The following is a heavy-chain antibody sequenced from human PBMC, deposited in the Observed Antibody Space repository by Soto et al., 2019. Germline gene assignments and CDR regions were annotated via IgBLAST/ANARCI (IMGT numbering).Heavy chain of an antibody. CDR3: VQTTGWPGFDF. CDR1: GFTVSSKY. CDR2: IYGGGTT. V-gene: IGHV3-53*01. D-gene: IGHD6-19*01. Sequence: EVQLVESGGGLIQPGGSLRLSCAASGFTVSSKYMTWVRQAPGNGLEWVSVIYGGGTTYYADSVKGRFTISRDNSKNTFYHQMNSLRAEDTAVYYCVQTTGWPGFDFWGQGTLVTVSS. J-gene: IGHJ4*02.